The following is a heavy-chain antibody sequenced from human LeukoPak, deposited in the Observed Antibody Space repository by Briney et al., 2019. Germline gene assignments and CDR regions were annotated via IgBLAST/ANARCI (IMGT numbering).Heavy chain of an antibody. J-gene: IGHJ4*02. CDR3: AKDGKWVVPAATFDY. D-gene: IGHD2-2*01. CDR2: ISGSGGST. V-gene: IGHV3-23*01. Sequence: GGSLRLSCAASRFTFSSYAMSWVRQAPGKGLEWVSAISGSGGSTYYADSVKGRFTISRDNSKNTLYLQMNSLRAEDTAVYYCAKDGKWVVPAATFDYWGQGTLVTVSS. CDR1: RFTFSSYA.